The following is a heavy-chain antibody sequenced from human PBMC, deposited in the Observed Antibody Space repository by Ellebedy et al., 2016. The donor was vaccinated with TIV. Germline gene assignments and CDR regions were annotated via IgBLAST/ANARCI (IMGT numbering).Heavy chain of an antibody. CDR1: GVTFSTYA. V-gene: IGHV3-23*01. CDR3: AKGKVADS. J-gene: IGHJ4*02. CDR2: ISESGGST. Sequence: GESLKISXTDAGVTFSTYAMNWVRQAPGKGLGWVSGISESGGSTYYADSVKGRFTISRDNSKDTLYLEMNSLRVDDTAVYYCAKGKVADSWGQGTLVSVSS. D-gene: IGHD2-15*01.